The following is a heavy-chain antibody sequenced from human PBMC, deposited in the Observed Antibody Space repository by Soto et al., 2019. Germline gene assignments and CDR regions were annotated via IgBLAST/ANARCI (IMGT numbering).Heavy chain of an antibody. Sequence: GGSLRLSCAASGFTFSSYGMHWVRQAPGKGLEWVAVIWYDGSNKYYADSVKGRFTISRDNSKNTLYLQMNSLRAEDTAVYYCARDHVGDTISCAFDIWGQGTMVTVSS. CDR3: ARDHVGDTISCAFDI. D-gene: IGHD1-26*01. J-gene: IGHJ3*02. V-gene: IGHV3-33*01. CDR1: GFTFSSYG. CDR2: IWYDGSNK.